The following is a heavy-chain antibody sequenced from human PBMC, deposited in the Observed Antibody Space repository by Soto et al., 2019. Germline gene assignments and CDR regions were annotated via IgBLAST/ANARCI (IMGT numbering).Heavy chain of an antibody. CDR1: GYSFSSYW. J-gene: IGHJ4*02. Sequence: GESLKISCKCSGYSFSSYWIAWVRQMPGKGLEWMGIIYPGDSDTRYSPSFQGQVTISADKSISTAYLQWSSLKASDTAMYYCARRTRYCSGGTCYSLGLDYWGQGTLVIVSS. D-gene: IGHD2-15*01. CDR2: IYPGDSDT. V-gene: IGHV5-51*01. CDR3: ARRTRYCSGGTCYSLGLDY.